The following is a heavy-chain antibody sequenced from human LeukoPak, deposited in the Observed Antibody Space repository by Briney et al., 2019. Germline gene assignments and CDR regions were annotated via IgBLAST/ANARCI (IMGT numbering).Heavy chain of an antibody. V-gene: IGHV1-69*13. CDR2: IIPIFGTA. CDR3: AGKAPYSSSWPTSEYFQH. D-gene: IGHD6-13*01. Sequence: SVKVSCKASGHTFTGYYMHWVRQAPGQGLEWMGGIIPIFGTANYAQKFQGRVTITADESTSTAYMELSSLRSEDTAVYYCAGKAPYSSSWPTSEYFQHWGQGTLVTVSS. J-gene: IGHJ1*01. CDR1: GHTFTGYY.